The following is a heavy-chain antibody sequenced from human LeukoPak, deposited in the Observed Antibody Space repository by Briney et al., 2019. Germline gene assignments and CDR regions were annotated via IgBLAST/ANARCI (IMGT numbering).Heavy chain of an antibody. CDR2: INPNSGGT. J-gene: IGHJ4*02. CDR1: GYTFTGYY. V-gene: IGHV1-2*02. Sequence: ASVKVSCKASGYTFTGYYMHWVRQAPGQGLEWMGWINPNSGGTNYAQKFQGRVTMTRDTSISTAYMELSRLRSDDTAVYYCARDTSETDTPFDYWSQGTLVTVSS. D-gene: IGHD1-14*01. CDR3: ARDTSETDTPFDY.